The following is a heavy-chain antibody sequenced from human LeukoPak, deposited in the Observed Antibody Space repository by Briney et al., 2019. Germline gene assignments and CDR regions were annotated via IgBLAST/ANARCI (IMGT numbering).Heavy chain of an antibody. D-gene: IGHD4/OR15-4a*01. CDR3: AREGAAFDI. CDR2: ISGSGGST. V-gene: IGHV3-23*01. J-gene: IGHJ3*02. Sequence: GGSLRLSCAASGFTFSSYAMSWVRQAPGKGLEWVSAISGSGGSTYYADSVKGRFTISRDNAKTSLYLQMKSLRAEDTAVYYCAREGAAFDIWGQGTMVTVSS. CDR1: GFTFSSYA.